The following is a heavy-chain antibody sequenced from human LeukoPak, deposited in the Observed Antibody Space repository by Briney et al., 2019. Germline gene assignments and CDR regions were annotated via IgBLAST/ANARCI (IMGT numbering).Heavy chain of an antibody. CDR3: ARHPHQRRTPSSSWYSWFDP. CDR2: IYYSGST. D-gene: IGHD6-13*01. V-gene: IGHV4-39*01. Sequence: SETLSLTCTVSGGSIVNISYYWGWIRQPPGKGLEWIGSIYYSGSTYYNPSLKGRVTISVDRSKNQFSLKMSSVTATDTAVYFCARHPHQRRTPSSSWYSWFDPWGQGPWSPSPQ. J-gene: IGHJ5*02. CDR1: GGSIVNISYY.